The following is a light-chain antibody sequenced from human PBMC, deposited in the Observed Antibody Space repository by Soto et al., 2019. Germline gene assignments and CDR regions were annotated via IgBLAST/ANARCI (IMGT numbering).Light chain of an antibody. J-gene: IGLJ1*01. V-gene: IGLV1-44*01. Sequence: QSVLAQPPSASGTPGQRVIISCSGSSSNIGSNTVNWYQKLPGAAPKLLIYGNDERPSVVPDLFSGSKYGTSASLAISWLQSEDEAEYYRAGRDDSLNGHYVFGTGTKVTVL. CDR1: SSNIGSNT. CDR2: GND. CDR3: AGRDDSLNGHYV.